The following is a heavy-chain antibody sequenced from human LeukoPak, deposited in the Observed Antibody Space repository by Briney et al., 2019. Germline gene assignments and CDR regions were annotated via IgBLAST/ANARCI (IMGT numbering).Heavy chain of an antibody. CDR2: IIPIFGTA. J-gene: IGHJ4*02. V-gene: IGHV1-69*13. CDR3: ARARGGAAHVMPRY. Sequence: ASVKVSCKASGGTFSSYAISWVRQAPGQGLEWMGGIIPIFGTANYAQKFQGRVTITADESTSTAYMELSSLRSEDTAVYYCARARGGAAHVMPRYWGQGTLVTVSS. CDR1: GGTFSSYA. D-gene: IGHD3-16*01.